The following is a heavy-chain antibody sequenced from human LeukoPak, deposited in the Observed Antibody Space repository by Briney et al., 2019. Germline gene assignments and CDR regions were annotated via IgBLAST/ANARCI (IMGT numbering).Heavy chain of an antibody. V-gene: IGHV3-21*06. D-gene: IGHD3-22*01. CDR1: GLIFSSFS. J-gene: IGHJ4*02. Sequence: PGGSLSLSCAASGLIFSSFSFNWVRQGPGKGLEWVSSINTVATYIYYADSVKGRFTISRDNAKNSPYLQMNSLRAEDTGVYYCARLRGNTDRSGFYYYYDYWGPETLVTVSS. CDR2: INTVATYI. CDR3: ARLRGNTDRSGFYYYYDY.